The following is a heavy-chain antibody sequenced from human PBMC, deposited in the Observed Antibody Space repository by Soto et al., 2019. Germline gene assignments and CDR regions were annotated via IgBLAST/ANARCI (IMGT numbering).Heavy chain of an antibody. V-gene: IGHV4-31*03. CDR1: GGSISGGYY. J-gene: IGHJ4*02. CDR3: ARHYRDSFDY. Sequence: SETLSLTCTVSGGSISGGYYWSWIRQHPGKGLEWIGYIYYSGSAYYNPSLKSRISMSVDTSKSQFSLRLSSVTAADTALYYCARHYRDSFDYWGQGTLVTVSS. D-gene: IGHD4-17*01. CDR2: IYYSGSA.